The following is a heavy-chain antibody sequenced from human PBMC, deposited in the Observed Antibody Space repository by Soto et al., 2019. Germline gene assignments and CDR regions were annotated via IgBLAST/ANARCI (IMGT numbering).Heavy chain of an antibody. Sequence: SVKVSCKASGFTFTSSALQWARQARGQRLAWKGWIVVGSGNTNYAQKFQERVTITRDMATSTAYMELSSLRSEDTAVYYCAADQPYYDFWSGPSAGYYMDVWGKGTTVTVSS. V-gene: IGHV1-58*01. CDR3: AADQPYYDFWSGPSAGYYMDV. J-gene: IGHJ6*03. CDR1: GFTFTSSA. CDR2: IVVGSGNT. D-gene: IGHD3-3*01.